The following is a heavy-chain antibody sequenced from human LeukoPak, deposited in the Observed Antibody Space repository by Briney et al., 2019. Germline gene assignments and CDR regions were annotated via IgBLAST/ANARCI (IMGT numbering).Heavy chain of an antibody. CDR3: ATRGTTVAYYFDY. V-gene: IGHV3-23*01. CDR1: GFIFNKHA. D-gene: IGHD4-17*01. J-gene: IGHJ4*02. CDR2: ISGSGGST. Sequence: PGGSLRLSCAASGFIFNKHAVSWVRQAPGKGLEWVSAISGSGGSTYYADSVKGRFTISRDNSKNTLYLQMNSLRAEDTAVYYCATRGTTVAYYFDYWGQGTLVTVSS.